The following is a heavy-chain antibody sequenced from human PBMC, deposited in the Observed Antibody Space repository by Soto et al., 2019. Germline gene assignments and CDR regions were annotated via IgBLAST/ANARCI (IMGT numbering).Heavy chain of an antibody. CDR2: IIPILGIA. CDR3: ARTMVREGWFDP. J-gene: IGHJ5*02. D-gene: IGHD3-10*01. V-gene: IGHV1-69*02. Sequence: QVQLVQSGAEVKKPGSSVKVSCKASGGTFSSYTISWVRQAPGQGLEWMGRIIPILGIANYAQKFQGRVTITADKSTSTAYMELSSLRSEDTAVYYCARTMVREGWFDPWGQGTLVTVSS. CDR1: GGTFSSYT.